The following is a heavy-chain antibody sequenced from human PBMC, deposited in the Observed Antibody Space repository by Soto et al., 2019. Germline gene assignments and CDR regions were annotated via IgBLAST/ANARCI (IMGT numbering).Heavy chain of an antibody. J-gene: IGHJ4*02. CDR3: GVQYDY. D-gene: IGHD1-1*01. CDR2: ISGRTGST. CDR1: GFTFSSYA. Sequence: EVQVLESGGGLVQPGGSLRLSCAGSGFTFSSYAMSWVRQAPGKGLEWVSAISGRTGSTSYADSVKGRFTISRDNSRNTLYLQMNSLRAEDTAVYYCGVQYDYWGQGTLVTVSS. V-gene: IGHV3-23*01.